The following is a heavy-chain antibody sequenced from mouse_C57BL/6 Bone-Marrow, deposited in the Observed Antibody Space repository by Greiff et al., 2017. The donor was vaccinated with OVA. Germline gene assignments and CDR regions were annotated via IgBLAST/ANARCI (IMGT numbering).Heavy chain of an antibody. V-gene: IGHV1-20*01. CDR1: GYSFTGYF. Sequence: VQLQQSGPELVKPGDSVKISCKASGYSFTGYFMNWVMQSHGKSLEWIGRINPYNGDTFYNQKFKGKATLTVDKSSSTAYMELRSLTSEDSAGDYCATYCGSHFWYFDVWGTGTTVTVSS. CDR3: ATYCGSHFWYFDV. D-gene: IGHD1-1*01. CDR2: INPYNGDT. J-gene: IGHJ1*03.